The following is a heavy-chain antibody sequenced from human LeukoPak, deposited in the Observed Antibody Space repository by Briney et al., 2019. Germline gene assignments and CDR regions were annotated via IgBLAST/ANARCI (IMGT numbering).Heavy chain of an antibody. V-gene: IGHV1-8*01. J-gene: IGHJ6*02. D-gene: IGHD3-22*01. CDR3: ARVADYYDSSGYTLTNYGMDV. CDR1: GYTFTSYD. CDR2: MNPNSGNT. Sequence: ASVKVSCKASGYTFTSYDINWVRQATGQGLEWMGWMNPNSGNTGYAQKSQGRVTMTRNTSISTAYMELSSLRSEDTAVYYCARVADYYDSSGYTLTNYGMDVWGQGTTVTVSS.